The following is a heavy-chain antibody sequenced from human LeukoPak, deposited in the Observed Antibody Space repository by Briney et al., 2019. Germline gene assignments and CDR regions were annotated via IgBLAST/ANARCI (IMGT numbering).Heavy chain of an antibody. V-gene: IGHV3-66*01. D-gene: IGHD2-8*01. CDR3: ARVSYYPHDAFDI. Sequence: GGSLRLSCAASGFTVNNKYMSWVRQAPGKGLEWVSFIYSGGSTYYADSVKGRFTISRDNSNNTLYLQMNSLRAEDTALYYCARVSYYPHDAFDIWGQGTMVTVSS. J-gene: IGHJ3*02. CDR1: GFTVNNKY. CDR2: IYSGGST.